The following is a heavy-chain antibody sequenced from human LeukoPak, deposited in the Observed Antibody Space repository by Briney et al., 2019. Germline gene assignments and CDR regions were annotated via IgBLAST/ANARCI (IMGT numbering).Heavy chain of an antibody. J-gene: IGHJ3*02. CDR1: GGSFSGYY. D-gene: IGHD3-22*01. CDR2: INHSGST. V-gene: IGHV4-34*01. Sequence: PSETLSLTCAVYGGSFSGYYWSWLRQPPGKGLEWIGEINHSGSTNYNPSLKSRVTISVDTSKNQFSLKLSSVTAADTAVYYCARAYDGYAFDIWGQGTMVTVSS. CDR3: ARAYDGYAFDI.